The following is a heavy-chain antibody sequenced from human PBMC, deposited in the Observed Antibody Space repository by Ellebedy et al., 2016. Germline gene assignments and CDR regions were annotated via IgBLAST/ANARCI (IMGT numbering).Heavy chain of an antibody. CDR2: IWHDGTNQ. CDR3: AKGSSNWDY. Sequence: GGSLRLSXAASGFTFSRYGMHWVRQAPGKGLEWVAVIWHDGTNQYYADSVKGRFTISRDNSKNTLYLQMNSLRAEDTAVYYCAKGSSNWDYWGQGTLVTVSA. CDR1: GFTFSRYG. J-gene: IGHJ4*02. D-gene: IGHD1-1*01. V-gene: IGHV3-33*06.